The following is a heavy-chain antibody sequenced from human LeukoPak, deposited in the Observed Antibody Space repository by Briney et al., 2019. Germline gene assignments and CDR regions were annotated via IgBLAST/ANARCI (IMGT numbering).Heavy chain of an antibody. CDR1: GGSISSSNW. CDR3: ARGTDSRGRDGAFDI. Sequence: PSGTLSLTCAVSGGSISSSNWWSWVRQPPGKGLEWIGEIYHSGSTNYNPSLKSRVTISVDKSKNQFSLKLSSVTAADTAVYYCARGTDSRGRDGAFDIWGQGTMVTVSS. J-gene: IGHJ3*02. CDR2: IYHSGST. V-gene: IGHV4-4*02. D-gene: IGHD6-19*01.